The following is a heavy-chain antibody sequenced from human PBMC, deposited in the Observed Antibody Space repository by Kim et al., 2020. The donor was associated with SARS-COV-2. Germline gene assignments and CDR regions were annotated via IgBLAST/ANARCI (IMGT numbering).Heavy chain of an antibody. D-gene: IGHD4-17*01. Sequence: GGSLRLSCAASGFTFSSYGMHWVRQAPGKGLEWVAVISYDGSNKYYADSVKGRFTISRDNSKNTLYLQMNSLRAEDTAVYYCARVKGTVTTPMDYWGQGTLVTVSS. CDR3: ARVKGTVTTPMDY. CDR2: ISYDGSNK. V-gene: IGHV3-33*05. CDR1: GFTFSSYG. J-gene: IGHJ4*02.